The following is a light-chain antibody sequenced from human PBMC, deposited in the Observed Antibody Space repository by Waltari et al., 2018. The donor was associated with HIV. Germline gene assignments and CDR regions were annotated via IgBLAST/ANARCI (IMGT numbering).Light chain of an antibody. CDR3: QSYDSSLSGWV. J-gene: IGLJ3*02. CDR1: STNIGAGYD. Sequence: QSVLTQPPSVSGAPGQRVTISSTGSSTNIGAGYDVHWYQQLPGTAPKLLIFGNSNRPSGVPDRFSGSKSGTSASLAITGLQAEDEADYHCQSYDSSLSGWVFGGGTKLTVL. V-gene: IGLV1-40*01. CDR2: GNS.